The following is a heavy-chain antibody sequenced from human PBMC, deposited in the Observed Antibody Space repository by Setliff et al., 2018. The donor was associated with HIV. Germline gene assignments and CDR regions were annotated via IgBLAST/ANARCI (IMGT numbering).Heavy chain of an antibody. J-gene: IGHJ3*02. CDR2: IHYSGST. CDR3: ARDHRGDAFDI. Sequence: SETLSLTCTVSGGSVNIFYWSWIRQPPGKGLEWLGYIHYSGSTYYNPSLKSRITISIDTSKNQFSLKVSSVTAADTAVYYCARDHRGDAFDIWGQGTMVTVSS. CDR1: GGSVNIFY. V-gene: IGHV4-59*02.